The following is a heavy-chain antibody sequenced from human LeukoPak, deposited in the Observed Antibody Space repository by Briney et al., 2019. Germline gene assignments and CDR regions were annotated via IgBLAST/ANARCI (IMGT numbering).Heavy chain of an antibody. CDR2: LKSKTDGETT. CDR3: TTLTSVNVK. V-gene: IGHV3-15*01. J-gene: IGHJ4*02. CDR1: GFSLSNAW. Sequence: GGSLRLSCTASGFSLSNAWLTWVRQAPGKGRECVGRLKSKTDGETTDYAATVKGRFTISRDDSKYTLYLQMNSLKTEDTALYHGTTLTSVNVKWGQGPLVTVSS. D-gene: IGHD2-21*02.